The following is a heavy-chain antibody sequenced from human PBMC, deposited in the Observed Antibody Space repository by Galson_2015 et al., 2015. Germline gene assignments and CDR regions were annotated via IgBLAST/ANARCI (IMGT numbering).Heavy chain of an antibody. CDR2: INTDGTST. Sequence: SLRLSCAASGFTFSTYWFRWARQAPGKGLVWVSRINTDGTSTTYADSVKGRFTVSRDNAKNTVYLQMNSLRAEDTGVYSCATVGGGGLVVAGTFTFEIWGKGTLVTVSS. D-gene: IGHD2-15*01. V-gene: IGHV3-74*01. CDR1: GFTFSTYW. CDR3: ATVGGGGLVVAGTFTFEI. J-gene: IGHJ3*02.